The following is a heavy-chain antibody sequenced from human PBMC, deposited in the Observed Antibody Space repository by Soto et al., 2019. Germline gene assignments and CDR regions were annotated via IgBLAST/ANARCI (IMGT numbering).Heavy chain of an antibody. CDR1: GYSFTIYW. J-gene: IGHJ6*02. D-gene: IGHD3-22*01. CDR3: ARHGGIDSSGYYNYYYYGMDV. V-gene: IGHV5-10-1*01. CDR2: IDPSDSYT. Sequence: GESLKISCKGSGYSFTIYWISWVRQMPGKGLEWMGRIDPSDSYTNYSPSFQGHVTISADKSISTAYLQWSSLKASDTAMYYCARHGGIDSSGYYNYYYYGMDVWGQGTTVTVSS.